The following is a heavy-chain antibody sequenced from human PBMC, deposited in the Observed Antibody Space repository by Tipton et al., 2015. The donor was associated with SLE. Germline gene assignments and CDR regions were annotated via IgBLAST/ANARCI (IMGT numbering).Heavy chain of an antibody. V-gene: IGHV4-39*01. J-gene: IGHJ3*02. CDR3: ARHRIVGATDDAFDI. CDR2: IYYSGST. CDR1: GGSISSSSYY. D-gene: IGHD1-26*01. Sequence: TLSLTCTVSGGSISSSSYYWGWIRQPPGKGLEWIGSIYYSGSTYYNPSPKSRVTISVDTSKNQFSLKLSSVTAADTAVYYCARHRIVGATDDAFDIWGQGTMVTVSS.